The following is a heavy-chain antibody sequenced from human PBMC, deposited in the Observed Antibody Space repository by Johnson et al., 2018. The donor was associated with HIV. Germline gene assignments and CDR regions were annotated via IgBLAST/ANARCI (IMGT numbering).Heavy chain of an antibody. V-gene: IGHV3-11*04. J-gene: IGHJ3*02. CDR1: GFTFSDYY. CDR3: ARVGANFDAFDI. D-gene: IGHD4/OR15-4a*01. CDR2: ISSSGSNI. Sequence: VQLVESGGGLVKPGGSLRLSCAPSGFTFSDYYMSWMRQAPGQGLAWVSYISSSGSNIYKADSVKGRFTISRDNAKNSLFLQMNSLRAEDTAVYYCARVGANFDAFDIWGQGTMVTVSS.